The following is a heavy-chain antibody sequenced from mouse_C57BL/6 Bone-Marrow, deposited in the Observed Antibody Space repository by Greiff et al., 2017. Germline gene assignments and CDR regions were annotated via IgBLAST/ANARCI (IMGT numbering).Heavy chain of an antibody. CDR1: GYTFTDYY. V-gene: IGHV1-26*01. D-gene: IGHD2-4*01. CDR3: ARSLYYDYDEGFAY. CDR2: INPNNGGT. Sequence: VQLQQSGPELVKPGASVKISCKASGYTFTDYYMNWVKQSHGKSLEWIGDINPNNGGTSYNQKFKGKATLTVDKSSSTAYMELRSLTSEDSAVYYCARSLYYDYDEGFAYWGQGTLVTVSA. J-gene: IGHJ3*01.